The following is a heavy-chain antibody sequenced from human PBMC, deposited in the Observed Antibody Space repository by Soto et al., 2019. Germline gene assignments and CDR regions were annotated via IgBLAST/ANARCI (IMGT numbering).Heavy chain of an antibody. Sequence: ASVKVSCKASGYTSTAYPMHWVRQAPGQRLEWMGWINVANGDTGYSQKFQGRVTVTRDTSASTVYMELSSLTSEDTAVYYCAGKDYYGAGIYYFDHWGQGTLVTVSS. CDR1: GYTSTAYP. CDR3: AGKDYYGAGIYYFDH. CDR2: INVANGDT. D-gene: IGHD3-10*01. V-gene: IGHV1-3*01. J-gene: IGHJ4*02.